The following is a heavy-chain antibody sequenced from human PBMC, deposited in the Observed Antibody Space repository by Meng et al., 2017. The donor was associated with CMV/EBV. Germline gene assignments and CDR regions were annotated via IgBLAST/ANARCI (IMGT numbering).Heavy chain of an antibody. CDR2: INHSGST. V-gene: IGHV4-34*01. CDR1: GGSFSGYY. J-gene: IGHJ5*02. D-gene: IGHD1-26*01. CDR3: ARGVGGWFDP. Sequence: QVQLPQWGAGLLKPSETLSLTCAVYGGSFSGYYWSWIRQPPGKGLEWIGEINHSGSTNYNPSLKSRVAISVDTSKNQFSQKLSSVTAADTAVYYCARGVGGWFDPWGQGTLVTVSS.